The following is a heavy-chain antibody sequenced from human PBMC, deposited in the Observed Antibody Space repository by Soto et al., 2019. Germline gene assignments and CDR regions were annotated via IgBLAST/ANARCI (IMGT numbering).Heavy chain of an antibody. CDR1: GFSLTTDRVG. V-gene: IGHV2-5*02. J-gene: IGHJ4*02. CDR3: AHAYGGRSLY. D-gene: IGHD1-26*01. Sequence: QITLKESGPTLVKPTQTLTLTCTFSGFSLTTDRVGVGWIRQPPGEALEWLAVIYWDDSKTYRPSLEIRLTITIDTTQMHVTLTMTDTEYLDTATYYCAHAYGGRSLYWGQGTLVTVSS. CDR2: IYWDDSK.